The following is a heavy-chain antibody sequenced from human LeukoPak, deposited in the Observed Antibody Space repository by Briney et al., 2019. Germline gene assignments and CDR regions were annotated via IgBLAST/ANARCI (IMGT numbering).Heavy chain of an antibody. D-gene: IGHD2-2*01. CDR3: ARLPNPGYCSSTSCYGNWFDP. J-gene: IGHJ5*02. CDR1: GYTFTSYG. Sequence: ASVKVSCKASGYTFTSYGISWVRQAPGQGLEWMGWISAYNGNTNYAQKLQGRVTMTIDTSTSTAYMELRSLRSDDTAVYYCARLPNPGYCSSTSCYGNWFDPWGQGTLVTVSS. CDR2: ISAYNGNT. V-gene: IGHV1-18*01.